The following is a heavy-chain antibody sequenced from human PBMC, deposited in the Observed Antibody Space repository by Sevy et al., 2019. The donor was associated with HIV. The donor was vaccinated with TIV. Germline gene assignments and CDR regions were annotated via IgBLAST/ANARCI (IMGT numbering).Heavy chain of an antibody. V-gene: IGHV3-7*04. CDR1: GFTLSSYW. Sequence: GGSLRLSCVASGFTLSSYWMSWVRQVPGQGLEWVADIKQDGSDKNYLDSVKGRFTISRENAKKSLYLQMNNLRVEDTALYYCVRVRAFLLFGELPRYRFDSWGQGTLLTVSS. D-gene: IGHD3-10*01. J-gene: IGHJ4*02. CDR2: IKQDGSDK. CDR3: VRVRAFLLFGELPRYRFDS.